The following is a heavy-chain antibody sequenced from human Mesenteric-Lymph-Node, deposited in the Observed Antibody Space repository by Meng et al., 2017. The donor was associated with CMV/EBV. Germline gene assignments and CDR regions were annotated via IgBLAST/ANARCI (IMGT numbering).Heavy chain of an antibody. CDR3: AKDRRFSDV. J-gene: IGHJ6*02. CDR1: GCTFSSYA. Sequence: GESLKISCAASGCTFSSYAMSWVRQAPGKGLEWVSAISGSGGSTYYADPVKGRFTISRDNSKNTLYLQMNSLRAEDTAVYYCAKDRRFSDVWGQGTTVTVSS. D-gene: IGHD3-3*01. CDR2: ISGSGGST. V-gene: IGHV3-23*01.